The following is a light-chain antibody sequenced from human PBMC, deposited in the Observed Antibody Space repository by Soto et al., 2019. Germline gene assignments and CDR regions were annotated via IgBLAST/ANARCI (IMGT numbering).Light chain of an antibody. CDR1: QSVGSN. J-gene: IGKJ1*01. Sequence: MVMTQSPATLYVSPGESATLSCRASQSVGSNLAWYQQKPGQAPRLLIYGASTRATGTPTRFSGSGSGTDFTLSISSLQSEDFAVYFCQQYGDRPRTFGQGTKVDIK. CDR3: QQYGDRPRT. CDR2: GAS. V-gene: IGKV3-15*01.